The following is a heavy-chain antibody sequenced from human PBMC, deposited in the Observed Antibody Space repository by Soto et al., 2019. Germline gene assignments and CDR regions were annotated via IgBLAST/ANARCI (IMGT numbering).Heavy chain of an antibody. Sequence: EVQLVESGGGLVKPGGSLRLSCAASGFTFSRYSMNWVRQAPGKGLEWVSSTSSSGSYKYYADSVQGRFTISRDNAKNSLYLQMDSLRAEDTALYYCARQPGDSGHDEPFYYHGMDVWGQGTTVTVSS. J-gene: IGHJ6*02. CDR3: ARQPGDSGHDEPFYYHGMDV. CDR1: GFTFSRYS. CDR2: TSSSGSYK. V-gene: IGHV3-21*02. D-gene: IGHD5-12*01.